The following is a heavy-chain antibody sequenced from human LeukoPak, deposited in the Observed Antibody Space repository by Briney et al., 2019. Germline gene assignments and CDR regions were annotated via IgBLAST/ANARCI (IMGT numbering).Heavy chain of an antibody. D-gene: IGHD3-3*01. J-gene: IGHJ6*03. V-gene: IGHV1-69*05. CDR1: GGTFSSYA. CDR2: IIPIFGTA. CDR3: ATRLDDFWSKNSATEYYYYMDV. Sequence: SVKVSCKASGGTFSSYAISWVRQAPGQGLEWMGGIIPIFGTANYAQKFQGRVTITTDESTSTAYMELSSLRSEDTAVYYCATRLDDFWSKNSATEYYYYMDVWGKGTTVTVSS.